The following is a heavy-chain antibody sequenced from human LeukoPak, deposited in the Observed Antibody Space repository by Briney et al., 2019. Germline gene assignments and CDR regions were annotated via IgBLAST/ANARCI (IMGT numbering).Heavy chain of an antibody. D-gene: IGHD2-15*01. CDR3: ARGGRKDY. CDR2: INHSGST. Sequence: TGGSLRLSCAASGFTFSSYEMNWVRQPPGKGLEWIGEINHSGSTNYNPSLKSRVTISLDTSKNQFSLKLSSVTAADTAVYYCARGGRKDYWGQGTLVTVSS. CDR1: GFTFSSYE. V-gene: IGHV4-34*01. J-gene: IGHJ4*02.